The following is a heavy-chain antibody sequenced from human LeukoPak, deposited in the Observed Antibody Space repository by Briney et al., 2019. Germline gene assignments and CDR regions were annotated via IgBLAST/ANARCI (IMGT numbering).Heavy chain of an antibody. V-gene: IGHV4-30-4*01. J-gene: IGHJ4*02. CDR2: IYYTGST. D-gene: IGHD5-18*01. CDR3: ARQTVDTAMAFDY. CDR1: GGSISSGDYY. Sequence: SQTLSLTCTVSGGSISSGDYYWSWIRQPPGKGLEWIGYIYYTGSTYYNPSLKSRLSLSVYTSENQFSLKLSSVTAADTAVYYCARQTVDTAMAFDYWGRGTLVTVSS.